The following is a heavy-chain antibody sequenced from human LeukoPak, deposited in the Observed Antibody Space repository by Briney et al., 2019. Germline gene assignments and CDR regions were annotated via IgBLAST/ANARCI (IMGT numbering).Heavy chain of an antibody. D-gene: IGHD2-15*01. J-gene: IGHJ4*02. CDR2: ISSSSSYI. CDR1: GFTFSSYS. V-gene: IGHV3-21*01. CDR3: AKGTVVVVAAPNFDY. Sequence: GGSLRLSCAASGFTFSSYSMNWVRQAPGKGLEWVSSISSSSSYIYYADSVKGRFTISRDNAKNSLYLQMNSLRAEDTAVYYCAKGTVVVVAAPNFDYWGQGTLVTVSS.